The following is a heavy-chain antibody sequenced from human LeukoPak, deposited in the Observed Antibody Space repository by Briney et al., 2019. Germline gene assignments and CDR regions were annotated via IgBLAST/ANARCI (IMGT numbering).Heavy chain of an antibody. D-gene: IGHD6-13*01. CDR1: GYTFTSHF. J-gene: IGHJ6*03. Sequence: ASVKVSCKASGYTFTSHFMHWVRQAPGQGLEWMGIINPRGGSTSYTQKFQGRVTMTRDTSTSTVYMELSSLRAEDTAVYYCARGKNGIAAAVGYYYYYMDVWGKGTTVTVSS. V-gene: IGHV1-46*01. CDR2: INPRGGST. CDR3: ARGKNGIAAAVGYYYYYMDV.